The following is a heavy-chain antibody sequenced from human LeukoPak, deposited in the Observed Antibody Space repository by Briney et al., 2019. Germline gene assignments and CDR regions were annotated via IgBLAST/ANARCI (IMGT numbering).Heavy chain of an antibody. V-gene: IGHV1-2*02. CDR1: GYTFTGYY. Sequence: GASVKVSCKASGYTFTGYYMHWVRQAPGQGLEWMGWINPNSGGTNYAQKFQGRVTMTRDTSISTAYTELSRLRSDDTAVYYCARNLVVVVAATPTIEAFDIWGQGTMVTVSS. CDR2: INPNSGGT. CDR3: ARNLVVVVAATPTIEAFDI. J-gene: IGHJ3*02. D-gene: IGHD2-15*01.